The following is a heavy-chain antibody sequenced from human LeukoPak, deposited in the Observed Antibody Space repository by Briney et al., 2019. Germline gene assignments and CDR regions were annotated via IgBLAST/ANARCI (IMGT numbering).Heavy chain of an antibody. J-gene: IGHJ4*02. CDR1: GFTFSSYG. Sequence: GGSLRLSCAASGFTFSSYGMHWVRQAPGKGLEWVAVISYDGSNKYYADSVKGRFTISRDNSKNTLYLQMNSLRAEDTAVYYCAKGYCSSTSCCVFVFAEFDYWGQGTLVTVSS. D-gene: IGHD2-2*01. V-gene: IGHV3-30*18. CDR3: AKGYCSSTSCCVFVFAEFDY. CDR2: ISYDGSNK.